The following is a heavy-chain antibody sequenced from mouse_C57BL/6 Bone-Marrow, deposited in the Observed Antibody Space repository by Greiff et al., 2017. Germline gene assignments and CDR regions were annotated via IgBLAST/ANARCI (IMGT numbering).Heavy chain of an antibody. V-gene: IGHV7-1*01. CDR3: ARDGYDGYYVWVAY. J-gene: IGHJ3*01. Sequence: EVKLMESGGGLVQSGRSLRLSCATSGFTFSDFYMEWVRQAPGKGLEWIAASRNKANDYTTEYSASVKGRFIVSRDTSQSILYLQMNALRAEDTANYYCARDGYDGYYVWVAYWGQGTLVTVSA. CDR1: GFTFSDFY. CDR2: SRNKANDYTT. D-gene: IGHD2-3*01.